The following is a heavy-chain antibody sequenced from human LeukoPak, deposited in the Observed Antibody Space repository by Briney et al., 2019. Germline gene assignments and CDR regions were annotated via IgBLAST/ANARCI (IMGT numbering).Heavy chain of an antibody. CDR3: AKTLNWNYDSAFDY. J-gene: IGHJ4*02. CDR1: GYTFTGYY. CDR2: INPNSGGT. D-gene: IGHD1-7*01. V-gene: IGHV1-2*02. Sequence: APVKVSFKASGYTFTGYYMHWVRQAPGQGLEWMGWINPNSGGTNYAQKFQGRVTMTRDTSISTAYMELSRLRSDDTAVYYCAKTLNWNYDSAFDYWGQGTLVTVSS.